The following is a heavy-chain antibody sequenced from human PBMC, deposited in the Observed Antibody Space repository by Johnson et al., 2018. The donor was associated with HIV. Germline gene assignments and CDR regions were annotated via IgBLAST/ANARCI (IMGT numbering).Heavy chain of an antibody. CDR2: IGTAGDT. Sequence: EVQLVESGGGLVQPGGSLRLSCAASGFTFSSYDMHWVRQATGKGLEWVSAIGTAGDTYYPGSVKGRFTISRENAKNSLYLQMNSLRAGDTAVYYCARGDRYHAFDIWGQGTMVTVSS. D-gene: IGHD3-16*02. CDR1: GFTFSSYD. CDR3: ARGDRYHAFDI. V-gene: IGHV3-13*01. J-gene: IGHJ3*02.